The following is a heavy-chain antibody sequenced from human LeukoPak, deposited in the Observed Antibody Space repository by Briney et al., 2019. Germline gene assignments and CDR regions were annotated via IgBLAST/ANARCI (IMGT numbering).Heavy chain of an antibody. V-gene: IGHV3-7*01. J-gene: IGHJ1*01. D-gene: IGHD3-3*01. Sequence: GGSLRLSCAASGFTFSSYGMTWGRQAPGKGLEWVADIWQDGSDKNYVESVKGRFTISRDNAKNPLYLQMNSLRVEDTSVYFWMRQTRAYFFGHWGQGTLVTVSS. CDR2: IWQDGSDK. CDR1: GFTFSSYG. CDR3: MRQTRAYFFGH.